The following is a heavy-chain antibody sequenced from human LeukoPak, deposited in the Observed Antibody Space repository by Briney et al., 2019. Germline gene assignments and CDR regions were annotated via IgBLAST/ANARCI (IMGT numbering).Heavy chain of an antibody. D-gene: IGHD6-13*01. CDR2: IYYSGST. CDR1: GGSISSYY. CDR3: ARVGGGYSSSWYVN. J-gene: IGHJ4*02. V-gene: IGHV4-59*12. Sequence: PSETLSLTCTVSGGSISSYYWSWIRQPPGKGLEWIGYIYYSGSTNYNPSLKSRVTISVDTSKNQFSLKLSSVTAADTAVYYCARVGGGYSSSWYVNWGQGTLVTVSS.